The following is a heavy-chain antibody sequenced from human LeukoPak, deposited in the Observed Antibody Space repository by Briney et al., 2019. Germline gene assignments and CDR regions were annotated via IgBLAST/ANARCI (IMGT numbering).Heavy chain of an antibody. CDR1: GFTFSSYG. D-gene: IGHD3-10*01. CDR3: AKDLRRRYYFGSGSRGGTFDI. CDR2: ISYDGSNK. J-gene: IGHJ3*02. V-gene: IGHV3-30*18. Sequence: GGSLRLSCAASGFTFSSYGIHWVRQAPGKGLEWVALISYDGSNKYYADSVKGRFTISRDNSKNTLYLQMNSLRAEDTAVYYCAKDLRRRYYFGSGSRGGTFDIWGQGTMVTVSS.